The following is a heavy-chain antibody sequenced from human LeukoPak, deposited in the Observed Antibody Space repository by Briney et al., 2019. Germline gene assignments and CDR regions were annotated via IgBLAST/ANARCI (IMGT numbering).Heavy chain of an antibody. CDR1: GYSISSGYY. J-gene: IGHJ4*02. CDR3: ASSVVRGVGSSSYFDY. D-gene: IGHD3-10*01. CDR2: IYHSGST. Sequence: SETLSLTCTVSGYSISSGYYWGWIRQPPGKGLEWIGSIYHSGSTYYNPSLKSRVTISVDTSKNQFSLKLSSVTAADTAVYYCASSVVRGVGSSSYFDYWGQGTLVTVSS. V-gene: IGHV4-38-2*02.